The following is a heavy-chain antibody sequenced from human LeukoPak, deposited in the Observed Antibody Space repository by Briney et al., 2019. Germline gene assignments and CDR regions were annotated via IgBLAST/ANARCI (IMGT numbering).Heavy chain of an antibody. V-gene: IGHV3-13*01. CDR1: GFTFSSYD. Sequence: GGSLRLSCAASGFTFSSYDMHWVRQATGKGLEWVSAIGTAGDTYYPGSVKGRFTISRENAKNSLYLQMNSPRAGDTAVYYCARDLGYSSGQYGMDVCGQGTTVTVSS. D-gene: IGHD6-19*01. CDR2: IGTAGDT. J-gene: IGHJ6*02. CDR3: ARDLGYSSGQYGMDV.